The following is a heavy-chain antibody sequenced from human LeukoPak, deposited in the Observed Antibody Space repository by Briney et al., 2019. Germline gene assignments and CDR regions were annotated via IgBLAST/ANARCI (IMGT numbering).Heavy chain of an antibody. J-gene: IGHJ4*02. D-gene: IGHD3-22*01. CDR2: INPNSGNT. Sequence: ASVKVSCKASGYTFTGYYMHWVRQAPGQGLEWMGRINPNSGNTGYAQKFQGRVTITRNTSISTAYMELSSLRSDDTAVYYCAKDKVGDDSGLVDYWGQGILVTVSS. CDR3: AKDKVGDDSGLVDY. CDR1: GYTFTGYY. V-gene: IGHV1-8*03.